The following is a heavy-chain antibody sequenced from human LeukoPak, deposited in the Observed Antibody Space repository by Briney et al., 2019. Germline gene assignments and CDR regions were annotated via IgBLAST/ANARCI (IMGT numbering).Heavy chain of an antibody. CDR2: LNHSGLP. V-gene: IGHV4-34*01. D-gene: IGHD3-3*01. CDR3: ASSSDYDFIGGL. Sequence: SETLSLTCAVYGGSLSDYYWIWIRQPPGTGLEWIGELNHSGLPSYNPSLKSRVTMSVDTSKNQFSLKVTSVTAADTAVYYCASSSDYDFIGGLWAQGTLVTVSS. CDR1: GGSLSDYY. J-gene: IGHJ4*02.